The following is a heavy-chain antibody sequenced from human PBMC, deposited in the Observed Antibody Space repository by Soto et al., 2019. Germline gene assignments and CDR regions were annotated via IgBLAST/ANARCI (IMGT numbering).Heavy chain of an antibody. CDR3: ARVGGFGATTIDY. CDR2: IYYSGST. V-gene: IGHV4-30-4*01. J-gene: IGHJ4*02. Sequence: QVQLQESGPGLVKPSQTLSLTCTVSGGSISSGDYYWSWIRQPPGKGLEWIGYIYYSGSTYYNPSLKSRVTISVYASKDEWALKLSSVTAPDTAVYYCARVGGFGATTIDYWGQGTLVTVSS. D-gene: IGHD3-10*01. CDR1: GGSISSGDYY.